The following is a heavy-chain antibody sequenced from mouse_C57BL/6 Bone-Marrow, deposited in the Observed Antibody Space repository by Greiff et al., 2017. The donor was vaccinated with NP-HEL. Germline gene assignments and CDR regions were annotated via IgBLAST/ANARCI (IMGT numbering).Heavy chain of an antibody. CDR1: GFTFSSYA. CDR2: ISDGGSYT. V-gene: IGHV5-4*03. J-gene: IGHJ2*01. D-gene: IGHD1-1*01. CDR3: ARVPTTVVDYFDY. Sequence: DVMLVESGGGLVKPGGSLKLSCAASGFTFSSYAMSWVRQTPEKRLEWVATISDGGSYTYYPDNVKGRFTISRDNAKNNLYLQMSHLKSEDTAMYYCARVPTTVVDYFDYWGQGTTLTVSS.